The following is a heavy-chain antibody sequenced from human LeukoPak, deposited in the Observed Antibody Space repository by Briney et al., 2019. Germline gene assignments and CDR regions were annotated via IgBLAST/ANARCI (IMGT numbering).Heavy chain of an antibody. Sequence: PSETLSLTCTVSGGSISSYYWSWIRQPAGKGLEGIGRIYTSGSTNYNPSLKSRVTISVDKSRNQFSLKLSSVTAADTAVYYCARDYVTTDYYYMDVWGKGTTVTVSS. CDR1: GGSISSYY. CDR3: ARDYVTTDYYYMDV. CDR2: IYTSGST. V-gene: IGHV4-4*07. D-gene: IGHD4-11*01. J-gene: IGHJ6*03.